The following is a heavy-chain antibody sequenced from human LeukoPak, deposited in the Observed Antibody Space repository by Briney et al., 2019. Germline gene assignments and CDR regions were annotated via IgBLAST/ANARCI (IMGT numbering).Heavy chain of an antibody. V-gene: IGHV4-59*01. D-gene: IGHD1-26*01. J-gene: IGHJ4*02. Sequence: SETLSLTCTVSGGSIRSYYWSWIRQPPGKGLEWIGYIYYSGSTNYNPSLKSRVTISVDTSKNQFSLKLSSVTAADTAVYYCARDSPHSGRVDWGQGTLVTVSS. CDR1: GGSIRSYY. CDR2: IYYSGST. CDR3: ARDSPHSGRVD.